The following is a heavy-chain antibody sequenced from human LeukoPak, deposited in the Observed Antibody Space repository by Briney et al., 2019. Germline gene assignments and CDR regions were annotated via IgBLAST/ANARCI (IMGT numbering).Heavy chain of an antibody. V-gene: IGHV4-34*01. J-gene: IGHJ4*02. D-gene: IGHD2-2*01. CDR2: INHSGST. Sequence: PSETLSLTCAVYGGFFSGYYWSWIRQPPGKGLEWIGEINHSGSTNYNPSLKSRVTISVDTSKNQFSLKLSSVTAADTAVYYCARGRTVVVPAAPFDYWGQGTLVTVSS. CDR1: GGFFSGYY. CDR3: ARGRTVVVPAAPFDY.